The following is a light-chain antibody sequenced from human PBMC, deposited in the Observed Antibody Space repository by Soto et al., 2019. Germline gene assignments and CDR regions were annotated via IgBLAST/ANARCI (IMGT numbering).Light chain of an antibody. CDR1: QDISTY. CDR2: AAS. Sequence: DIQMTQAPSSLSASVGDRVTITCRARQDISTYLAWYQQKPGKVPKSLIYAASSLQTGVPSRFSGSESGTDFTLTISNLQPEDSATYYCQQYNIYPLTFGGGTKVDIK. J-gene: IGKJ4*01. V-gene: IGKV1-16*01. CDR3: QQYNIYPLT.